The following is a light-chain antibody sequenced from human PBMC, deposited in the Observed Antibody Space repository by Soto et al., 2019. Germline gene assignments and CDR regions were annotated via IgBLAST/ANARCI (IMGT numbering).Light chain of an antibody. CDR2: KAS. CDR3: QEYSSYSSWT. V-gene: IGKV1-5*03. CDR1: QSISSW. Sequence: DIQMTQSPSTLSAFVGDRVTITCRASQSISSWLAWYQQKPGKAPNLLIYKASSLESGVPSRFSGSGSGTEFTLTISSLQPDDVATYYCQEYSSYSSWTLGQGTK. J-gene: IGKJ1*01.